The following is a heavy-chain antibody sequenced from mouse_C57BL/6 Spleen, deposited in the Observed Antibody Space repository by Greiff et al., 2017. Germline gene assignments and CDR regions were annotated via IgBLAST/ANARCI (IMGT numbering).Heavy chain of an antibody. V-gene: IGHV5-17*01. CDR3: ARRDLTVWFAY. Sequence: EVKLMESGGGLVKPGGSLKLSCAASGFTFSDYGMHWVRQAPEKGLEWVAYISSGSSTIYYADTVKGRFTFSRDNAKNTLFLQMTSLRSEDTAMYDCARRDLTVWFAYWGQGTLVTVSA. CDR1: GFTFSDYG. CDR2: ISSGSSTI. J-gene: IGHJ3*01.